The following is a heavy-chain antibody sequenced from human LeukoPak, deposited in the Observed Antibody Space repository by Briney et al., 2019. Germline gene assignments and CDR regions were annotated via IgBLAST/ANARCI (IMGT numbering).Heavy chain of an antibody. J-gene: IGHJ4*02. CDR1: GFTFSNYA. CDR2: ISGSGGST. Sequence: PGGSLRLSCAASGFTFSNYAMSWVRQAPGKGLEWVSAISGSGGSTYYADSVKGRFTISRDNSKNTLYLQMNSLRAEDTAVYYCAKDTPGYSSGWYSVGSGYWGQGTLATVSS. CDR3: AKDTPGYSSGWYSVGSGY. D-gene: IGHD6-19*01. V-gene: IGHV3-23*01.